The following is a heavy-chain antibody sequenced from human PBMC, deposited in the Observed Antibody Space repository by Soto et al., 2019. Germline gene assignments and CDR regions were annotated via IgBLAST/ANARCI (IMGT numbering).Heavy chain of an antibody. CDR1: GITISNYP. Sequence: EVQLLESGGGLVQPGGSLRLSCAASGITISNYPMSWVRQAPGKGLDWVSGISGSGDRTYYADSAKGRFTISKYISKNSLSLQLYNLGVEDTAVYFCVKDDGGYPSTAPHWGQGTLVTVSS. CDR2: ISGSGDRT. CDR3: VKDDGGYPSTAPH. J-gene: IGHJ1*01. V-gene: IGHV3-23*01. D-gene: IGHD3-22*01.